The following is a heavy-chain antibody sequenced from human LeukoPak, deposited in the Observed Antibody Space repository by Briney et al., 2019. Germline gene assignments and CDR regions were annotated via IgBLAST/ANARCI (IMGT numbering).Heavy chain of an antibody. Sequence: SVKVSCKASGGTFSSYAISWVRQAPGQGLEWMGGIIPIFGTANYAQKFQGRVTITADESTSAAYMELSSLRSEDTAVYYCARLKSYYDSSGYPADGMDVWGQGTTVTVSS. CDR2: IIPIFGTA. CDR1: GGTFSSYA. J-gene: IGHJ6*02. D-gene: IGHD3-22*01. V-gene: IGHV1-69*01. CDR3: ARLKSYYDSSGYPADGMDV.